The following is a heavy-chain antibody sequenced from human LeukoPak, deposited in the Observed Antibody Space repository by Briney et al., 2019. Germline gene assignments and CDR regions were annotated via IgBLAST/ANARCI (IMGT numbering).Heavy chain of an antibody. CDR2: IYPGDSDT. J-gene: IGHJ4*02. CDR1: GYSFTTYW. V-gene: IGHV5-51*01. CDR3: TRQELGGSFDY. Sequence: GESLKISCKGSGYSFTTYWIGWVRQMPGKGLEWMGIIYPGDSDTRCSPSFQGQVTLSADKSISAAYLQWNSLKASDTAMYYCTRQELGGSFDYWGQGTLVSVSS. D-gene: IGHD1-26*01.